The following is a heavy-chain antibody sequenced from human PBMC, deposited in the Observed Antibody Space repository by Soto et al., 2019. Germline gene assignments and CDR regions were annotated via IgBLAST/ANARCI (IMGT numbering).Heavy chain of an antibody. V-gene: IGHV1-18*01. CDR2: VSPYNGNA. CDR1: GYTFTSYF. J-gene: IGHJ6*02. Sequence: GASVKVSCKTSGYTFTSYFIAWVRQAPGRGLEWMGWVSPYNGNANYPQMFHGRVTMTTDTSTSVAYMELGSLTSDDTAVYYCARQNYYSGMDVWG. D-gene: IGHD3-10*01. CDR3: ARQNYYSGMDV.